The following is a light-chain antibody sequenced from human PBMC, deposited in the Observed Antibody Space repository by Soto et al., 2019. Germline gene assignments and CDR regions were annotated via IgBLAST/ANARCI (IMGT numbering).Light chain of an antibody. Sequence: EIVWTQSPATLSLSPGERATLSCRASQSVSSYLAWYQQKPGQAPRLLIYDASSRATGIPARFSGSGSGTDFTLTITSLEPEDFAVYYCQQRSNWPSTFCGGTKVEI. CDR2: DAS. J-gene: IGKJ4*01. V-gene: IGKV3-11*01. CDR3: QQRSNWPST. CDR1: QSVSSY.